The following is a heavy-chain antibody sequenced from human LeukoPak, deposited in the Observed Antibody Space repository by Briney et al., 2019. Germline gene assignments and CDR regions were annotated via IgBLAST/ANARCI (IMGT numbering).Heavy chain of an antibody. Sequence: GGSLRPSCAASAFNTFTNYWMHWVRQAPGKGLEWVSAISGSGGSTYYADSVKGRFTISRDNSKNTLYLQMNSLRAEDTAVYHCAKTMIVSLGGLDYWGQGTLVTVSS. J-gene: IGHJ4*02. CDR1: AFNTFTNYW. CDR3: AKTMIVSLGGLDY. CDR2: ISGSGGST. D-gene: IGHD3-22*01. V-gene: IGHV3-23*01.